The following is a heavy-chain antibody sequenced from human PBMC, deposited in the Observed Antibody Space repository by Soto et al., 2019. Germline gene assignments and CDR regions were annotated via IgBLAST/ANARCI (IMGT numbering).Heavy chain of an antibody. J-gene: IGHJ5*02. Sequence: GESLKISCTGFGYTFSIFWISWVRQLPDKGLEWMGRIDPRDSYVSYSPSFEGHVTISVDKSSNTAYLQWGSLKASDTAMYYCARLYCTTSTCDSWFDPWGQGTLVTVSS. CDR2: IDPRDSYV. V-gene: IGHV5-10-1*01. D-gene: IGHD2-2*01. CDR1: GYTFSIFW. CDR3: ARLYCTTSTCDSWFDP.